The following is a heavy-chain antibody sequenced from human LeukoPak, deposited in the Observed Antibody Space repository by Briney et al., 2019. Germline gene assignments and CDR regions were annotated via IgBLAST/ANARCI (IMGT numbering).Heavy chain of an antibody. D-gene: IGHD2-21*01. V-gene: IGHV3-30*02. Sequence: GGSLRLSCAASGFTFSNYGMHWVRQAPDKGLELVAFIPYDGSNKYYADSLQGRFTISRDNSMNTLYLQMSSLRAEDTAIYYCAKDICGGNCYPHGGYWGQGSLVTVSS. J-gene: IGHJ4*02. CDR1: GFTFSNYG. CDR2: IPYDGSNK. CDR3: AKDICGGNCYPHGGY.